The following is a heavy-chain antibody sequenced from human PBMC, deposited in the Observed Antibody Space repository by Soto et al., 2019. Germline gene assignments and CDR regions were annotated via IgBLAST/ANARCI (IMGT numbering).Heavy chain of an antibody. J-gene: IGHJ4*02. Sequence: GSLRLSCAASGFTFSNSALRWVRQAPGKGLEWVSSITDSGVSTYYTDSVKGRFTISRDNSKNTLFVQMNSLRADDTAVYYCVAGEFFDYWGQGTLVTVSS. CDR1: GFTFSNSA. CDR3: VAGEFFDY. V-gene: IGHV3-23*01. CDR2: ITDSGVST. D-gene: IGHD3-16*01.